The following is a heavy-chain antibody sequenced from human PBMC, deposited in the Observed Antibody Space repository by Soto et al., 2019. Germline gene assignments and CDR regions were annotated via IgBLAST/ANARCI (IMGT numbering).Heavy chain of an antibody. CDR1: GFIFSSYA. D-gene: IGHD6-13*01. Sequence: PGGSLRLSCVASGFIFSSYAMSWVRQAPGRGLEWVSGVSGSGGRTYDADSVKGRFTISRDNSKNTLYLQMNSLRAEDTAVYYCAKGLRPLGIAAPVRVGMDVWGQGTTVTVS. V-gene: IGHV3-23*01. CDR3: AKGLRPLGIAAPVRVGMDV. J-gene: IGHJ6*02. CDR2: VSGSGGRT.